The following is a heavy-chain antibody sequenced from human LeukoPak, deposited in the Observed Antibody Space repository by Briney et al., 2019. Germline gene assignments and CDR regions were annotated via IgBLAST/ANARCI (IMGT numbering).Heavy chain of an antibody. CDR2: ISWNSGSI. J-gene: IGHJ6*02. Sequence: GGSLRLSCAASGVTFEDYAMHWVRQAPGKGLEWVSGISWNSGSIGYADSVKGRFTVSRDNAHNSLYLQMTSLRAEDTAVYYCARDASLYDYISYMDVWGQGTTVIVSS. CDR1: GVTFEDYA. V-gene: IGHV3-9*01. CDR3: ARDASLYDYISYMDV. D-gene: IGHD3-16*01.